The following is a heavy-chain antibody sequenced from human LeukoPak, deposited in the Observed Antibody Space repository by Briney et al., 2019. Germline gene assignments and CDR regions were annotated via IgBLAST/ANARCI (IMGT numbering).Heavy chain of an antibody. CDR3: AREEGSAGDYYMDV. J-gene: IGHJ6*03. CDR2: ISYDGSNK. V-gene: IGHV3-30-3*01. D-gene: IGHD7-27*01. CDR1: GFTFSSYA. Sequence: GGSLRLSCAASGFTFSSYAMHWVRQAPGKGLEWVAVISYDGSNKYYADSVKGRFTISRDNSKNTLYLQMNSLRAEDTAVYYCAREEGSAGDYYMDVWGKGTTVTVSS.